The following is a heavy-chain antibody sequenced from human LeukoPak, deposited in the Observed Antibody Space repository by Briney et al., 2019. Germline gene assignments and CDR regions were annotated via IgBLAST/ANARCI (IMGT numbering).Heavy chain of an antibody. CDR1: GFTFSSYR. CDR2: ISSSVSTI. V-gene: IGHV3-48*03. CDR3: TQGMNYDSSAYWHQH. D-gene: IGHD3-22*01. J-gene: IGHJ1*01. Sequence: GGPLRLSCAASGFTFSSYRMNWFRQAPGKGLEWVSYISSSVSTIYYAYSVKGRFTISIDNAKNSLYLQMNSLRAEDTAVYYCTQGMNYDSSAYWHQHWGQGTLVTVSS.